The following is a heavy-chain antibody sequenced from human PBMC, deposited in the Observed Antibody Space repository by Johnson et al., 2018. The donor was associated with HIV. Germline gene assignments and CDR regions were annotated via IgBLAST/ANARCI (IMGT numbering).Heavy chain of an antibody. D-gene: IGHD2-15*01. CDR1: GFSFSTYN. J-gene: IGHJ3*02. Sequence: QVQLVESGGGLVKPGGSLRLSCAASGFSFSTYNMHWVRHAPGRGLEWVAFISYDGSKKYHADSVKGRFTISRDNAKNSLYLQMNSLRAEDTALYYCTRDGAIPPGQYCSGGSCHGGDAFDTWGQGTMVTVSS. CDR2: ISYDGSKK. CDR3: TRDGAIPPGQYCSGGSCHGGDAFDT. V-gene: IGHV3-30*03.